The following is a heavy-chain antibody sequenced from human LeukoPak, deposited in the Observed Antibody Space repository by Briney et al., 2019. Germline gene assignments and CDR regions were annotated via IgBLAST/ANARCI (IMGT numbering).Heavy chain of an antibody. D-gene: IGHD6-13*01. CDR3: AREGAAGWEYYCDY. J-gene: IGHJ4*02. CDR1: GFTFSSYS. CDR2: ISSSSSYI. Sequence: GGSLRLSCAASGFTFSSYSMNWVRQAPGKGLEWVSSISSSSSYIYYADSVKGRFTISRDNAKNSLYLQMNSLRAEDTAVYYCAREGAAGWEYYCDYWGQGTLVTVSS. V-gene: IGHV3-21*01.